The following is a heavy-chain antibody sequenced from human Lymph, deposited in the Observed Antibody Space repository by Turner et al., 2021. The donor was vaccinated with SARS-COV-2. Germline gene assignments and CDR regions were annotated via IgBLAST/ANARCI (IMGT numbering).Heavy chain of an antibody. Sequence: EVQLVESGGGLIQPGGSLRLPCAASGFTVSYNYMTWVRQAPGKGLEGVSVIYSGGSTYYADSVKGRFTISRDSSKNTLYLQMNSLRAEDTAVYYCARDLMEVGGMDVWGQGTTVTVSS. D-gene: IGHD3-3*01. CDR2: IYSGGST. CDR3: ARDLMEVGGMDV. J-gene: IGHJ6*02. V-gene: IGHV3-53*01. CDR1: GFTVSYNY.